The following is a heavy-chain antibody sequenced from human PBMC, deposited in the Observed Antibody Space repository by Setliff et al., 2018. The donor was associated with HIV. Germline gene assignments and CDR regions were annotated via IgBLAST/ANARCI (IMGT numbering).Heavy chain of an antibody. Sequence: ASVKVSCKASGHTFTKYAMHWVRQAPGQRLEWMGWINADYGSTKYSQKFQGRVTITSDTSATTAYMELSSLRSEDTAVYYCARSRSMDVWGQGTSVTVSS. CDR1: GHTFTKYA. CDR2: INADYGST. J-gene: IGHJ6*02. CDR3: ARSRSMDV. V-gene: IGHV1-3*01.